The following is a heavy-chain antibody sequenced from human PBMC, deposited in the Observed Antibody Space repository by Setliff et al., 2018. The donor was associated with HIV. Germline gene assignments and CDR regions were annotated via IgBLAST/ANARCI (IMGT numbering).Heavy chain of an antibody. V-gene: IGHV4-59*08. CDR1: RGSISRYY. CDR2: IYYTGTT. J-gene: IGHJ6*03. Sequence: SETLSLTCTVSRGSISRYYWSWIRQPPGKGLEWIGYIYYTGTTKYNPSLKSRVTMSVDTSKSQFSLKLSSVTAADTAVYYCARLVSWRYYYYYMDVWGKGTTVTVSS. D-gene: IGHD1-1*01. CDR3: ARLVSWRYYYYYMDV.